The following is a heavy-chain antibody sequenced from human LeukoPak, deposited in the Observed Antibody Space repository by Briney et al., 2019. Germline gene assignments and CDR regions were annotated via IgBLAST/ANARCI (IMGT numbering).Heavy chain of an antibody. CDR1: GFTFSAYT. Sequence: GGSLRLSCAASGFTFSAYTMNWVRQAPGKGLEWVSAVSSNSAYIYYADSLRGRFTISRDNAKSLLYLQINSLSADDTAVYYCAREGGRRRASNFDWFDPWGQGTLVTVSS. CDR3: AREGGRRRASNFDWFDP. CDR2: VSSNSAYI. V-gene: IGHV3-21*06. J-gene: IGHJ5*02. D-gene: IGHD3-16*01.